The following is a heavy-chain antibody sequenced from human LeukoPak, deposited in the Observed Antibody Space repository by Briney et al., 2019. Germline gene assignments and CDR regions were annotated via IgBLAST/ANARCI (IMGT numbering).Heavy chain of an antibody. CDR3: ARELPGSYGELLAFDF. CDR2: IYPGDSDT. V-gene: IGHV5-51*01. J-gene: IGHJ4*02. D-gene: IGHD1-26*01. Sequence: PGESLKISCKGSGYSFTSYWIGWVRQMPGKGLEWMGIIYPGDSDTRYSPSFQGQVTISADKSISTAYLQWSSLKASDSALYYCARELPGSYGELLAFDFWGPGTLVTVSS. CDR1: GYSFTSYW.